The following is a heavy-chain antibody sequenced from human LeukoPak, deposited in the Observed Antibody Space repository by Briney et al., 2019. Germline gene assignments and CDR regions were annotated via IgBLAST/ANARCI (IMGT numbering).Heavy chain of an antibody. CDR3: LLQMTYGELSDPDF. CDR1: GFTLSSLA. CDR2: SGTRSGTI. V-gene: IGHV3-21*01. J-gene: IGHJ4*02. Sequence: GGSLRLSCAASGFTLSSLAMHWVRQAPGKGLEWVSSSGTRSGTIYYADSVMGRFTISRDSAMNSVSLQINSLRAEDTAVYYCLLQMTYGELSDPDFRGQGTLVTVSS. D-gene: IGHD3-16*02.